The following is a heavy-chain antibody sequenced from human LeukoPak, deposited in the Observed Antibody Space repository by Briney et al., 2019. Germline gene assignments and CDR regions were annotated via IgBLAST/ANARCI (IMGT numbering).Heavy chain of an antibody. CDR2: INPSGGST. J-gene: IGHJ4*02. Sequence: GASVKVSCKASGYTFTSYYMHWVRQAPGQGLEWMGIINPSGGSTSYAQKFQGRVTMTEDTSTDTAYMELSSLRSEDTAVYYCATDIRYYYGSGSYYNPPTWWGQGTLVTVSS. CDR3: ATDIRYYYGSGSYYNPPTW. D-gene: IGHD3-10*01. CDR1: GYTFTSYY. V-gene: IGHV1-46*01.